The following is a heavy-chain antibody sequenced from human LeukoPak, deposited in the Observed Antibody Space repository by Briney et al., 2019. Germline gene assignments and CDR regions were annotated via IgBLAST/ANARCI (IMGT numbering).Heavy chain of an antibody. CDR1: GGTFSSYA. CDR3: ARGIEGMTTVTPAFDY. CDR2: IIPIFGTA. Sequence: SVKVSCKASGGTFSSYAISWVRQAPGQGLEWMGGIIPIFGTANYAQKFQGRVTITADESTNTAYMELSSLRSEDTAVYYCARGIEGMTTVTPAFDYWGQGTLVTVSS. D-gene: IGHD4-17*01. J-gene: IGHJ4*02. V-gene: IGHV1-69*13.